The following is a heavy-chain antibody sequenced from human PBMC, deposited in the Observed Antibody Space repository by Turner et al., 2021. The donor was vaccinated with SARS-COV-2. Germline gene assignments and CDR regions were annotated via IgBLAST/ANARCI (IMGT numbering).Heavy chain of an antibody. Sequence: QLQLQESGPGLGKPSETLSLTCTGPGGSISSSSYYWGWIRQPPGKGLEWIGTVYYSGSTYYNPSLKSRVTISVNTSKNQFSLKLSYVTAADTAVYYCARLPYYYDSSGPIDYWGQGTLVTVSS. D-gene: IGHD3-22*01. V-gene: IGHV4-39*01. CDR3: ARLPYYYDSSGPIDY. CDR2: VYYSGST. CDR1: GGSISSSSYY. J-gene: IGHJ4*02.